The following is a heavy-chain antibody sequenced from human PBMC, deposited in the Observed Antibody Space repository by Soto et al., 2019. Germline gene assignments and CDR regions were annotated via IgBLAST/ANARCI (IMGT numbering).Heavy chain of an antibody. CDR3: ARDVGSSHGPGHPHYFDY. V-gene: IGHV4-31*03. Sequence: SETLSLTCTVSGGSISRGGYYWSWIRQNPGKGLEWIGYTYNSGSTYYNPSLKSRVTISVDRSKNQFFLNLNSVTAADTAVYYCARDVGSSHGPGHPHYFDYWGQGTLVTVSS. J-gene: IGHJ4*02. D-gene: IGHD2-2*01. CDR1: GGSISRGGYY. CDR2: TYNSGST.